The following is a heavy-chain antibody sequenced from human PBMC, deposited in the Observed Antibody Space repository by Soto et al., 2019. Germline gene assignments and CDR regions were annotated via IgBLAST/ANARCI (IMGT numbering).Heavy chain of an antibody. CDR2: ISGSGGST. D-gene: IGHD3-16*01. CDR1: GFTFSSYA. J-gene: IGHJ4*02. CDR3: ARGVGGAIYYFDY. V-gene: IGHV3-23*01. Sequence: EVQLLESGGGLVQPGGSLRLSCAASGFTFSSYAMSWVRQAPGKGLEWVSAISGSGGSTYYADSVKGRFTISRDNSKNTLYLQMNSLRAEDTAVYYCARGVGGAIYYFDYWGQGTLVTVSS.